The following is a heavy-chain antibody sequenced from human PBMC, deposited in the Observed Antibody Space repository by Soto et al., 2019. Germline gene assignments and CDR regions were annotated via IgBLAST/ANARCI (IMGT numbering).Heavy chain of an antibody. V-gene: IGHV1-69*12. D-gene: IGHD3-22*01. J-gene: IGHJ6*02. Sequence: QVQLVQSGAEVKKPGSSVKVSCKASGGTFSSYAISWVRQAPGQGLEWMGGIIPIFGTANYAQKVQGRVTITADESTSTAYMELSSLRSEDTAVYYCARAVEAGYYRRYYYYGMDVWGQGTTVTVSS. CDR3: ARAVEAGYYRRYYYYGMDV. CDR2: IIPIFGTA. CDR1: GGTFSSYA.